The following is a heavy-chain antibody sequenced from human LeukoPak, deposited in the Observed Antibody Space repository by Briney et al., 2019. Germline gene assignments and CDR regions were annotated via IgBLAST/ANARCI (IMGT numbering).Heavy chain of an antibody. CDR2: IIPIFGTA. CDR3: GGGGYSSGDY. CDR1: VGTFTIYA. J-gene: IGHJ4*02. D-gene: IGHD6-19*01. V-gene: IGHV1-69*01. Sequence: SVKVSSTPSVGTFTIYAISWVRQAPGHGPEWMGGIIPIFGTANYAQTFQGRVTITADESTSTAYMELSSLRPEDRAVYYWGGGGYSSGDYGGEGTLVTVSS.